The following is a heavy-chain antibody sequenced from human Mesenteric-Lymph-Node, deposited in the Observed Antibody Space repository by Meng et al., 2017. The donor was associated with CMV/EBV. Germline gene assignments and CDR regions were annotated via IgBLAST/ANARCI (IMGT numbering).Heavy chain of an antibody. D-gene: IGHD3-3*01. J-gene: IGHJ4*02. CDR3: ATYDFWSGYNDY. Sequence: GGSLRLSCAASGFTFSSYDMHWVRQATGKGLEWVSAIGTAGDTYYPGSVKGRFTISRENAKNSLYLQMNSLRAEDTAVYYCATYDFWSGYNDYWGQGTLVTVSS. V-gene: IGHV3-13*01. CDR2: IGTAGDT. CDR1: GFTFSSYD.